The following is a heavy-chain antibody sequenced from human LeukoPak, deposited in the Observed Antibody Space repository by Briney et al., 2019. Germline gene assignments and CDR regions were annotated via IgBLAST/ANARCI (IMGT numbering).Heavy chain of an antibody. Sequence: VASVKVSCKASGGTFSSYAISWVRQAPGQGLEWMGGIIPIFGTANYAQKFQGRVTITTDESTSTAYMELSSLRSEDTAVYYSARACGQQLDGCFDYWGQGTLVTVSS. D-gene: IGHD6-13*01. CDR1: GGTFSSYA. J-gene: IGHJ4*02. CDR2: IIPIFGTA. V-gene: IGHV1-69*05. CDR3: ARACGQQLDGCFDY.